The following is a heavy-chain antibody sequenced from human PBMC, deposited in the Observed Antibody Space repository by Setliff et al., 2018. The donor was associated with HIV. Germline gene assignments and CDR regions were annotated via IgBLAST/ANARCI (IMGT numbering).Heavy chain of an antibody. CDR3: ATDPGRRITFGGVIVNPDY. CDR1: GFTFTEYY. Sequence: ASVKVSCKASGFTFTEYYIHWVRQAPGQGLEWMGWVSPHGGYTSYAEKFQGRVTMTADTSTDTAYMALSSLTSEDTAVYYCATDPGRRITFGGVIVNPDYWGQGTLVTVSS. V-gene: IGHV1-2*02. CDR2: VSPHGGYT. D-gene: IGHD3-16*02. J-gene: IGHJ4*02.